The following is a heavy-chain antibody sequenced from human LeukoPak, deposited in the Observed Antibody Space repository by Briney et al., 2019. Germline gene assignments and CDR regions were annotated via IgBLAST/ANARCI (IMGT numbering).Heavy chain of an antibody. Sequence: ASVKVSCKASGYTFTGYYMHWVRQAPGQGIEWMGWINPNSGGTNYAQKFQGRVTMTRDTSISTAYMELSRLRSDDTAVYYCARGYYYDSSGYPFDYWGQGTLVTVSS. CDR1: GYTFTGYY. CDR2: INPNSGGT. J-gene: IGHJ4*02. CDR3: ARGYYYDSSGYPFDY. D-gene: IGHD3-22*01. V-gene: IGHV1-2*02.